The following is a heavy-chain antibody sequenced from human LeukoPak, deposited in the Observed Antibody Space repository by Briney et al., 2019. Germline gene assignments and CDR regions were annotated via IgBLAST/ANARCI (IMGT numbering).Heavy chain of an antibody. CDR3: ARIKELVGFDP. V-gene: IGHV1-18*01. CDR2: IRAYNGNT. J-gene: IGHJ5*02. D-gene: IGHD2-8*02. Sequence: ASVKVSCEASGYTFTSYGISWVRQAPGQGLEWMGWIRAYNGNTNYAQKLQGRVTMTTDTSTSTAYMELRNLRSDDTAVYYGARIKELVGFDPWGQGTLVTVSS. CDR1: GYTFTSYG.